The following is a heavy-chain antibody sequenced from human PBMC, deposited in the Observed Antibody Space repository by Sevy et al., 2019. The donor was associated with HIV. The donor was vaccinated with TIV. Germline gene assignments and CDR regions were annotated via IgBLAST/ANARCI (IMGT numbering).Heavy chain of an antibody. CDR3: ARGRYGDYVSDAFDI. D-gene: IGHD4-17*01. J-gene: IGHJ3*02. Sequence: GGSLRLSCAASGFTFSSYWMSWVRQAPGKGLEWVANIKQDGSEKYYMDSVKGRFTISRDNAKNSLYLQMNSLRAEDTAVYYCARGRYGDYVSDAFDIWGQGTMVTVSS. CDR2: IKQDGSEK. V-gene: IGHV3-7*01. CDR1: GFTFSSYW.